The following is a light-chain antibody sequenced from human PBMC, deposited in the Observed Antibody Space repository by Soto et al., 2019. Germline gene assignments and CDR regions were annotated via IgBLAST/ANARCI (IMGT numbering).Light chain of an antibody. CDR1: SSDIGAYDY. Sequence: QSVLTQPPSASGSPGQSVTISCTGTSSDIGAYDYVSWFQQHPGKAPKPMISEVNNRPSGVSNRFSGSKSGNTAYLTISGLQVEDEAGYFCFSFTTTSTHVFGTGTKVTVL. CDR3: FSFTTTSTHV. V-gene: IGLV2-14*01. J-gene: IGLJ1*01. CDR2: EVN.